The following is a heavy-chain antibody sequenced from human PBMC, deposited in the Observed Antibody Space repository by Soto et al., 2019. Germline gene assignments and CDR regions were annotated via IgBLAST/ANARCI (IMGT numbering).Heavy chain of an antibody. V-gene: IGHV1-69*12. CDR1: GGTFSSYA. Sequence: QVPLVQSGAEVKKPGSSLKVSCKASGGTFSSYAISWVRQAPGQGLEWMGGIIPIFGTPNYAQKFLGRVTITADESTSTAYMELSSLRSEDTAVYYCATGLTSNFVDAFDMWGQGTKVTVSS. CDR2: IIPIFGTP. CDR3: ATGLTSNFVDAFDM. J-gene: IGHJ3*02. D-gene: IGHD4-4*01.